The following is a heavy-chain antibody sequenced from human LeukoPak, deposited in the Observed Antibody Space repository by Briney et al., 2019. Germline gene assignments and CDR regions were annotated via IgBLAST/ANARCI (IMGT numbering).Heavy chain of an antibody. V-gene: IGHV1-8*02. Sequence: ASVKVSCKASGYPFSTSEINWVRKAAGQGLQWMGWMDPNCGTTGYAQKFQGRVAMTKNTSISTAYMELSSLRPDDTAVYYCARGLMHSRTSYDYWGQGTLVTVSS. CDR1: GYPFSTSE. CDR2: MDPNCGTT. J-gene: IGHJ4*02. D-gene: IGHD6-13*01. CDR3: ARGLMHSRTSYDY.